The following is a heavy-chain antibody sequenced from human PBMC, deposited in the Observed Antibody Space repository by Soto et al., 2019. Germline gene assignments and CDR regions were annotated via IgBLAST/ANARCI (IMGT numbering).Heavy chain of an antibody. J-gene: IGHJ4*02. D-gene: IGHD3-16*01. Sequence: QVQLQESGPGLVKPSQTLSLTCTVSGGSISTGGYYWTWIRQHPGKGLECIGYTYYIGSTYYNPSLRSRVTISVDTSKNQFSLKLSSLTSAGTAVYYCARGFSFTLFENWGQGVLVTVYS. CDR2: TYYIGST. V-gene: IGHV4-31*03. CDR3: ARGFSFTLFEN. CDR1: GGSISTGGYY.